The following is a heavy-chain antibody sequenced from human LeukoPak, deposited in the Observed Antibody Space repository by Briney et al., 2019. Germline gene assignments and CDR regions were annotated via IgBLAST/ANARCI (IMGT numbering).Heavy chain of an antibody. CDR3: ARGNGNVGGRLDP. D-gene: IGHD4-23*01. CDR2: LYSGSAT. CDR1: GFSVSGIH. V-gene: IGHV3-66*01. J-gene: IGHJ5*02. Sequence: GGSLRLSCAASGFSVSGIHMNWVRPAPGKNLEWVSGLYSGSATYYADSLGGRFTISRDPSKNTVYLQMTSLRVDDSAIYYCARGNGNVGGRLDPWGQGTRVTVSS.